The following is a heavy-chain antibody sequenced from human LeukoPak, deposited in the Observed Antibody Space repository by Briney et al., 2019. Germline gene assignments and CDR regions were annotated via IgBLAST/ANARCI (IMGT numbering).Heavy chain of an antibody. J-gene: IGHJ4*02. CDR3: ASGFSSYFDY. Sequence: GGSLRLSCAASGFTFSSYEMNWVRQAPGKGLEWVSYISSSGSTIYYADSVKGRFTISRDNAKNSLYLQMNSLRAEDTAVCYCASGFSSYFDYWGQGTLVTVSS. V-gene: IGHV3-48*03. D-gene: IGHD6-6*01. CDR1: GFTFSSYE. CDR2: ISSSGSTI.